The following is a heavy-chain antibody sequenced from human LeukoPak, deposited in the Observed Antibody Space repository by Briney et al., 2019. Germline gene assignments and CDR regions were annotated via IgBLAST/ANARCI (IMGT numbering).Heavy chain of an antibody. CDR2: IYYSGST. CDR1: GGSISSYY. Sequence: PSETLSLTCTVSGGSISSYYWGWIRQPPGKGLEWIGYIYYSGSTNYNPSPKSRVTISVDTSKNQFSLKLSSVTAADTAVYYCAKFSSGWTAFDYWGQGTLVTVSS. J-gene: IGHJ4*02. D-gene: IGHD6-19*01. CDR3: AKFSSGWTAFDY. V-gene: IGHV4-59*01.